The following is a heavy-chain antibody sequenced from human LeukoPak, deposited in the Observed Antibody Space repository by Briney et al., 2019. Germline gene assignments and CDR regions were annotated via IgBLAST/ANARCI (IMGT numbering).Heavy chain of an antibody. CDR3: ATLWNGYYTLAY. J-gene: IGHJ4*02. CDR2: ISSGGGST. D-gene: IGHD3-3*01. V-gene: IGHV3-23*01. CDR1: GFTFSSYS. Sequence: PGGSLRLSCAASGFTFSSYSMNWVRQAPGKGLEWVSAISSGGGSTYYADSVKGRFTISRDNSKNTLYLQMNSLRAEDTAVYYCATLWNGYYTLAYSGQGTLVTVSS.